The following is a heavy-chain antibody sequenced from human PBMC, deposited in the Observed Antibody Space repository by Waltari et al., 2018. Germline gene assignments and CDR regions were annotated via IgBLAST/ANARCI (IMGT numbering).Heavy chain of an antibody. CDR1: EFTFSIYS. CDR3: ARVLTSRSSGYSYYFDY. Sequence: EVQLVESGGGLVKPGGSLRLSCAASEFTFSIYSMNWARQAPGKGLEWVSSISGNSNHIYYADSVKGRFTISRDNAKNSLYLQMNSLRAEDTAVYYCARVLTSRSSGYSYYFDYWGQGTLVTVSS. V-gene: IGHV3-21*01. CDR2: ISGNSNHI. J-gene: IGHJ4*02. D-gene: IGHD3-22*01.